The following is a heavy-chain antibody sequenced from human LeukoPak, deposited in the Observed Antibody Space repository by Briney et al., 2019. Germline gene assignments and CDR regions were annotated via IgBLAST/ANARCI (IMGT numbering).Heavy chain of an antibody. CDR1: GGSISIYY. Sequence: KTLETLSLTCTVSGGSISIYYWSWRRQPPGKGLEWAGYIYKSGSTNYNPSLKRRVTISVDTPKNQFSLKLSYVTAADTAVYYCARVSRSWGGYYPYYFDYWGRGTLVTVSS. CDR2: IYKSGST. J-gene: IGHJ4*02. D-gene: IGHD3-3*01. CDR3: ARVSRSWGGYYPYYFDY. V-gene: IGHV4-59*01.